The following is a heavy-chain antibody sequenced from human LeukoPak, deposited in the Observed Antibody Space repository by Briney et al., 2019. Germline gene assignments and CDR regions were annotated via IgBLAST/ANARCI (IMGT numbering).Heavy chain of an antibody. CDR3: AKESLVVIGSYFDN. D-gene: IGHD3-22*01. Sequence: SGGSLRLSCLVSGFSFSDYAMSWVRRAPGKGLEWVSAITGSGQTKYYTDSVKGRFTMSRDNSKNTLYLQMNSLRDEDTAEYFCAKESLVVIGSYFDNWGQGTLVLVSS. J-gene: IGHJ4*02. CDR2: ITGSGQTK. CDR1: GFSFSDYA. V-gene: IGHV3-23*01.